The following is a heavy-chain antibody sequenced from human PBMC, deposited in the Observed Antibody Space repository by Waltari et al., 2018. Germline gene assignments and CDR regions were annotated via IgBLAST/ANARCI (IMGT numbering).Heavy chain of an antibody. CDR1: GFTFSSYA. J-gene: IGHJ4*02. CDR2: ITGSGGIT. CDR3: ANIAAADVLFDY. V-gene: IGHV3-23*01. Sequence: EVYLLESGGGLVQPGGSLRLSFAASGFTFSSYAMTLVRQAPGKGLEWVSGITGSGGITYYADSVKGRFTISRDNSKNMVFLQMNSLRAEDTAVYYCANIAAADVLFDYWGQGTLVTVSS. D-gene: IGHD6-13*01.